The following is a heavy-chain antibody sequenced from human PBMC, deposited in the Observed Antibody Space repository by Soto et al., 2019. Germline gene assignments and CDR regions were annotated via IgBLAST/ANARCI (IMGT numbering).Heavy chain of an antibody. D-gene: IGHD3-22*01. CDR2: IIPVFGIV. J-gene: IGHJ6*02. CDR3: ATGRIVVVGSRAYYGMDV. V-gene: IGHV1-69*19. Sequence: QLQLAQSGADVKKAGSSVKVSCKASGGTLSNSAFSWVRQAPGQGLGWRGGIIPVFGIVNYAQKFQDRVTITADESTSTAYMELRSLRSEDTAVYFCATGRIVVVGSRAYYGMDVWGQGTTVTV. CDR1: GGTLSNSA.